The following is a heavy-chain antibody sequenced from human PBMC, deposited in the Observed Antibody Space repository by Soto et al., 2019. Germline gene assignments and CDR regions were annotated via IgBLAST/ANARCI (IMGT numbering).Heavy chain of an antibody. J-gene: IGHJ5*02. CDR2: IVPLFGTT. CDR3: ARASGRSWDNWFDP. CDR1: GGNFSNSG. V-gene: IGHV1-69*01. D-gene: IGHD6-13*01. Sequence: QVQLVQSGAEVKKPGSSVTVSCKASGGNFSNSGISCVRQAPGQGLEWMGGIVPLFGTTNYAHKFRGRFTFTADESTSTAYMEVASLRSEDTAVYYCARASGRSWDNWFDPWGQGTLVTVST.